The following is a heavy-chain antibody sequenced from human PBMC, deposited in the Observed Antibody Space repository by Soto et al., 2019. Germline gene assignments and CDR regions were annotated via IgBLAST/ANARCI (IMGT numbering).Heavy chain of an antibody. CDR1: GFTFSSYG. CDR2: VSYDGSNK. J-gene: IGHJ4*02. Sequence: GGSLRLSCAASGFTFSSYGMHWVRQAPGKGLEWVALVSYDGSNKNYAASVKGRFAISRDNSKNTLYLQMNMLRTEDAAVYYCAKDLGYCSGGSCYPEGYFDSWGQGALVTVS. CDR3: AKDLGYCSGGSCYPEGYFDS. V-gene: IGHV3-30*18. D-gene: IGHD2-15*01.